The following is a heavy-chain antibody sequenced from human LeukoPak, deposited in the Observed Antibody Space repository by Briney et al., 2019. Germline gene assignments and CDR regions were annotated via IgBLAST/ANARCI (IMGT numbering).Heavy chain of an antibody. CDR3: ASSRYDSSGYYGIIGY. J-gene: IGHJ4*02. Sequence: GGSLRLSCAASGFTFSTYTMSWVRQAPGKGLEWVSYISRSSNYKYYADSVKGRFTISRDNAKNSLYLQMNSLRAEDTALYYCASSRYDSSGYYGIIGYWGQGTLVTVSS. V-gene: IGHV3-21*05. D-gene: IGHD3-22*01. CDR2: ISRSSNYK. CDR1: GFTFSTYT.